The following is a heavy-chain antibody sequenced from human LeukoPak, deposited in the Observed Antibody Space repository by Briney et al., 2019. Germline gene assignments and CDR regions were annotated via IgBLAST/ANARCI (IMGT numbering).Heavy chain of an antibody. CDR3: ARARIAAARGAFDI. CDR2: INWNGGST. Sequence: GGSLRLSCATSGFAFDDHGLSWVRQAPGKGLEWVSGINWNGGSTGYADSVKGRFTISRDNAKNSLYLQMNSLRAEDTALYHCARARIAAARGAFDIWGQGTMVTVSS. D-gene: IGHD6-13*01. CDR1: GFAFDDHG. V-gene: IGHV3-20*01. J-gene: IGHJ3*02.